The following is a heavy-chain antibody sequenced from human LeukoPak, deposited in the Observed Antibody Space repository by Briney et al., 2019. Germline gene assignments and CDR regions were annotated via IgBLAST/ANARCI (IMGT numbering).Heavy chain of an antibody. V-gene: IGHV6-1*01. J-gene: IGHJ6*02. CDR2: TYYRSKWYN. D-gene: IGHD3-10*01. Sequence: SQTLSLTCAISGDSVSSKSAAWIWLRQSPSRGLEWLGSTYYRSKWYNEYADSLKSRIIINPDTSKNQFSLQLSSVNTEDTAVYYCTRGFLRHGMDVWGQGTTVTVSS. CDR1: GDSVSSKSAA. CDR3: TRGFLRHGMDV.